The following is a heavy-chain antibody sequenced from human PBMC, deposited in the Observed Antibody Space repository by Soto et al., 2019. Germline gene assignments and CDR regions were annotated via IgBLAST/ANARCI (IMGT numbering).Heavy chain of an antibody. CDR3: TTGLFGGVTSGIDY. D-gene: IGHD2-21*02. Sequence: GGSLRLSCAASGFTFSNAWMSWVRQAPGKGLEWVGRIKSKTDGGTTDYAAPVKGRFTISRDDSKNTLYLQMNSLKTEDTAVYYCTTGLFGGVTSGIDYWGQGTLVTVSS. J-gene: IGHJ4*02. V-gene: IGHV3-15*01. CDR2: IKSKTDGGTT. CDR1: GFTFSNAW.